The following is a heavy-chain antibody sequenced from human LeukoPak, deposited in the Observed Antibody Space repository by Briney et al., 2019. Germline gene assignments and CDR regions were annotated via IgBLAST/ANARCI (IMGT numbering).Heavy chain of an antibody. CDR2: MSPNSGNT. V-gene: IGHV1-8*02. J-gene: IGHJ4*02. CDR1: GGTFSSYD. D-gene: IGHD3-22*01. CDR3: ASDSSGYSYPNFDY. Sequence: ASVKVSCKASGGTFSSYDINWVRQATGQGLEWMGWMSPNSGNTDYAQKFQGRVTMTRNTSISTAYMELSSLRSEDTAVYYCASDSSGYSYPNFDYWGQGTLVTVSS.